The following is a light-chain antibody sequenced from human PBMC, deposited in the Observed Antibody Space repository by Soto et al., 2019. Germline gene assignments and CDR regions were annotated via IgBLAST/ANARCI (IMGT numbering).Light chain of an antibody. CDR2: EVS. Sequence: QSVLTQPASVSGSPGQSITISCTGTSSDVGGYNYVSWYQQHPGKAPKLMIYEVSNRPSGVSNRFSGSKSGNTASLTISGLQAEDEADYYCSSSTSTNTDVFGTGTKVTVL. CDR3: SSSTSTNTDV. CDR1: SSDVGGYNY. J-gene: IGLJ1*01. V-gene: IGLV2-14*01.